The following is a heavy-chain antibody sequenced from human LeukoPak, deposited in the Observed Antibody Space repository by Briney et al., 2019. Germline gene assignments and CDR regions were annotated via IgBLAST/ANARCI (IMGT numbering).Heavy chain of an antibody. V-gene: IGHV3-23*01. CDR3: AKVATKGNYYDSSGYSLDY. J-gene: IGHJ4*02. D-gene: IGHD3-22*01. Sequence: GGSLRLSCAASGFSFSSYAMSWVRQAPGKGLEWVSAISGSGGTSYYTDSVQGRFTISRDNSKNTLYLQMNSLRAEDTAVFYCAKVATKGNYYDSSGYSLDYWGQGTLVTVSS. CDR1: GFSFSSYA. CDR2: ISGSGGTS.